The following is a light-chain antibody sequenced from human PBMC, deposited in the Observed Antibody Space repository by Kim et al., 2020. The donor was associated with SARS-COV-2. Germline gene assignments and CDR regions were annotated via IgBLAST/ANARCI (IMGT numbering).Light chain of an antibody. CDR2: RDN. CDR3: SAWDRSLSAWV. CDR1: SNNVGYEG. Sequence: PTATLTCSGNSNNVGYEGAAWLQQHQGHPPKLLFYRDNNRPSGISERLSASRSGNTASLTIIGVQPEDEADYYCSAWDRSLSAWVFGGGTQLTVL. V-gene: IGLV10-54*01. J-gene: IGLJ3*02.